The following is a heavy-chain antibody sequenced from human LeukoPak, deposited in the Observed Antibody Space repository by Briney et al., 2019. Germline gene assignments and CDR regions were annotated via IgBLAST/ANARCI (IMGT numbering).Heavy chain of an antibody. V-gene: IGHV1-2*04. CDR3: ARIARHNDAFDI. CDR1: GYTFTSYH. Sequence: ASVTVSCTASGYTFTSYHMHWVRQAPGQGLEWMGWINPNSGGTNYAQKFQGWVTMTRDTSISTAYMELSRLRSDDTAVYYCARIARHNDAFDIWGQGTMVTVSS. CDR2: INPNSGGT. J-gene: IGHJ3*02. D-gene: IGHD2-21*01.